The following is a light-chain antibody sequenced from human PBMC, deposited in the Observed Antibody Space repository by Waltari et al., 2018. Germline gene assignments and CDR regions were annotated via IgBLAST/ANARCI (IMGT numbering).Light chain of an antibody. CDR3: QVWDSSTDSVV. Sequence: SYELTQPPSLSVAPGQTASVPCGGNNIGRKSVHWYQQKPGRAPVLVAYENSVRPSGIPERFSGSNSGNTATLTINRVEAGDEADYFCQVWDSSTDSVVFGGGTKLAVL. J-gene: IGLJ2*01. CDR1: NIGRKS. V-gene: IGLV3-21*02. CDR2: ENS.